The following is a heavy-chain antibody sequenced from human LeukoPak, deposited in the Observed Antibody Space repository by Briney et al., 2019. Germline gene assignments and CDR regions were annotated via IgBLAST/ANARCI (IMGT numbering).Heavy chain of an antibody. J-gene: IGHJ6*04. CDR3: ARLMPMVLTGQRYFYHPLDV. V-gene: IGHV4-59*08. D-gene: IGHD3-9*01. CDR1: GDSISSKY. CDR2: VHYTGYT. Sequence: PSETLSLTCTVSGDSISSKYWTWVRQPPGKGLEYIGYVHYTGYTDYNPSLEIRLTISIDTSRNQFSLNLRSVTAADTAVYYCARLMPMVLTGQRYFYHPLDVWGKGTTVTVSS.